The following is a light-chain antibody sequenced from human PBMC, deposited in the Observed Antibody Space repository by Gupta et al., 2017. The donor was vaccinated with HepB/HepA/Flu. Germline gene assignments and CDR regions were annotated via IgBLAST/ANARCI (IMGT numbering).Light chain of an antibody. CDR2: NNN. CDR1: TFYIGADA. J-gene: IGLJ3*02. Sequence: QPVLPQPPSSSGTPGQRLTIYCPGSTFYIGADAVHSYRQLPGTAPKLLIYNNNQRPPGVPDRCPGSRSGATASLAISGLLSEEEAHYYCAGWDDSLNGWVFGGGTKLTVL. CDR3: AGWDDSLNGWV. V-gene: IGLV1-44*01.